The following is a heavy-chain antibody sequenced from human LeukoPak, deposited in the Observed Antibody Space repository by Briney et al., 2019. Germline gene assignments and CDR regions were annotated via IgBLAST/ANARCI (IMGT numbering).Heavy chain of an antibody. J-gene: IGHJ4*02. CDR2: ISSSSSYI. D-gene: IGHD5-12*01. V-gene: IGHV3-21*01. Sequence: GGSLRLSCAASGFTFSNYNMNWVRQAPGKGLEWVSSISSSSSYIYYADSVKGRFTISRDNAKNSLYLQMNSLRAEDTAVYYCAWSSGYDLGGIDYWGQGTLVTVSS. CDR1: GFTFSNYN. CDR3: AWSSGYDLGGIDY.